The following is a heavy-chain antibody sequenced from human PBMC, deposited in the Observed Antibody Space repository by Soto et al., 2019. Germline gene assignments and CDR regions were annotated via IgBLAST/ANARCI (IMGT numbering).Heavy chain of an antibody. CDR3: ARDRGYDAHDYYYNAMDV. CDR1: GFTFSSYA. V-gene: IGHV3-23*01. CDR2: ISGSGGST. J-gene: IGHJ6*02. D-gene: IGHD2-15*01. Sequence: PGGSLRLSCAASGFTFSSYAMSWVRQAPGKGLEWVSAISGSGGSTYYADSVKGRFTISRDNSKNTLYLQMNSLGVEDTAVYYCARDRGYDAHDYYYNAMDVWGQGTTVTVSS.